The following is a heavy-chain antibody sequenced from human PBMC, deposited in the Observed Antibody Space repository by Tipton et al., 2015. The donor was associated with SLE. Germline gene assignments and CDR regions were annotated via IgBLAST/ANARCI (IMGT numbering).Heavy chain of an antibody. CDR2: IKQDGSEK. J-gene: IGHJ4*02. CDR3: ARDRRVDTAMRGFDY. CDR1: GFTFSSYW. V-gene: IGHV3-7*01. D-gene: IGHD5-18*01. Sequence: SLRLSCAASGFTFSSYWMSWVRQAPGKGLEWVANIKQDGSEKYYVDSVKGRFTISRDNAKNSLYLQMNSLRAEDTAVYYCARDRRVDTAMRGFDYWGQGTLVTVSS.